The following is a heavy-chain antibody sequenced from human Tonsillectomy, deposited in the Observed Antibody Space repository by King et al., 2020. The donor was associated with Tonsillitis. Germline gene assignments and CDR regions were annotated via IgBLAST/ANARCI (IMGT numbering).Heavy chain of an antibody. J-gene: IGHJ4*02. D-gene: IGHD3-10*01. Sequence: VQLVESGGGLVRPGGSLRLSCAASGLPFSTYAMSWVRQAPGKGLEWVSSISGIGSSTYYADSVKGRFTISRDNSKDTLYLQMNSLRAEDTAVYYCARTYYYNSGSYVQYWGQGTLVTVSS. V-gene: IGHV3-23*04. CDR3: ARTYYYNSGSYVQY. CDR2: ISGIGSST. CDR1: GLPFSTYA.